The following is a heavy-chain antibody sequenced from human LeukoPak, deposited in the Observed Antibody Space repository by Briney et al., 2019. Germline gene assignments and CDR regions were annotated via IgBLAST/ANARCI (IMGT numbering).Heavy chain of an antibody. CDR2: NSGRGGHT. CDR3: AKDSKKQLPDYFDY. CDR1: GFPFNSYG. D-gene: IGHD5-18*01. V-gene: IGHV3-23*01. J-gene: IGHJ4*02. Sequence: GGSVRLSCAASGFPFNSYGMSCVPQAPGKGLEGVSANSGRGGHTYYADFVRGRFNISRDNSKNTLYLQMNSLRADDTAVYYCAKDSKKQLPDYFDYWGQGTLVTVSS.